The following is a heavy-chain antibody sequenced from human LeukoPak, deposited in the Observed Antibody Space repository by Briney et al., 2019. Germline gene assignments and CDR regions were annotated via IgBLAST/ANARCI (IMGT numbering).Heavy chain of an antibody. CDR3: AREPTRGMFRGVITDWFDP. J-gene: IGHJ5*02. CDR2: INHSRST. Sequence: SETLSLTCAVYGGSFSGYYWSWIRQPPGKGLEGIGEINHSRSTNYNPSLKSRVTISVDPPKNQCSLKLSSVTAADTAVYYCAREPTRGMFRGVITDWFDPWGQGTLVTVSS. D-gene: IGHD3-10*01. CDR1: GGSFSGYY. V-gene: IGHV4-34*01.